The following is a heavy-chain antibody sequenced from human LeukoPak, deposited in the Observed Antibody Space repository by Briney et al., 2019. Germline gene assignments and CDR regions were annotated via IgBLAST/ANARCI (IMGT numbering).Heavy chain of an antibody. CDR1: GGFISSYY. J-gene: IGHJ3*02. D-gene: IGHD2-21*02. CDR3: AGRQHIVVVTATRGSFDM. Sequence: PSETLSLTCTVSGGFISSYYWSWIRQPPGKGLEWIGYDFNSGRTNLNTSLRSRATMSVDTSKNQFSLKLSSVTAADTSVYYCAGRQHIVVVTATRGSFDMWGQGTMVTVSS. CDR2: DFNSGRT. V-gene: IGHV4-59*01.